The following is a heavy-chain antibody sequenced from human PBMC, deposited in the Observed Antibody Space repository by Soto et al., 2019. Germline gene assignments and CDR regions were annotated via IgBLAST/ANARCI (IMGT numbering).Heavy chain of an antibody. V-gene: IGHV3-23*01. D-gene: IGHD6-19*01. CDR2: ISGSGGST. J-gene: IGHJ3*02. Sequence: PGGSLRLSCAASGFTFSSYAMSWVRQAPGKGLEWVSAISGSGGSTYYADSVKGRFTISRDNSKNTLYLQMNSLRAEDTAVYYCAKDLTKGQWLVRDAFDIWGQGTMVTVSS. CDR3: AKDLTKGQWLVRDAFDI. CDR1: GFTFSSYA.